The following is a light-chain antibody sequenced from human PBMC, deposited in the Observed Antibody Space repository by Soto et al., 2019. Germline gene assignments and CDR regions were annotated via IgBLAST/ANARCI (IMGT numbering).Light chain of an antibody. CDR1: QSISSN. CDR2: SAS. J-gene: IGKJ1*01. Sequence: IVMTQSPASLSVSPGERVTLSCRASQSISSNLAWYQYIVGQAPRLLIYSASTRATGIPARFSGSGSGTEFTLTISSLQSEDYAVYYCQQYNTWPPWTFGQGTKVDQGTKVEIK. V-gene: IGKV3-15*01. CDR3: QQYNTWPPWTFGQGTK.